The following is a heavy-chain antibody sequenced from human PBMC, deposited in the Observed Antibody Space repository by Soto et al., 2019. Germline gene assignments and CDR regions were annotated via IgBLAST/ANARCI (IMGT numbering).Heavy chain of an antibody. V-gene: IGHV1-18*01. D-gene: IGHD6-19*01. CDR3: ARVLQWSTPDY. CDR1: GYSFTGYG. J-gene: IGHJ4*02. CDR2: ISGYNGHI. Sequence: QVQLVQSGSEVKKPGASVTISCKASGYSFTGYGISWVRQAPVQGLEWMGWISGYNGHIDYAQKFQGRVSMTTDTSTNTAYMEMRSLRSDDTAKYYCARVLQWSTPDYWGQGSLVTVSS.